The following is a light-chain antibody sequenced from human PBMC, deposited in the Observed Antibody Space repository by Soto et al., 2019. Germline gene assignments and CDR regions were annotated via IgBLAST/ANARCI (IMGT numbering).Light chain of an antibody. CDR2: AAS. CDR1: RTISSN. J-gene: IGKJ2*01. Sequence: DIQMSQSPSFLSASVGDRVTITCRASRTISSNVNWYQQKPGKAPKLLIYAASNLQSGVPSRFSGSGSGTDFTLTISSLQPEDVATYYCQQSYSSQNTFGRGTKLEIK. CDR3: QQSYSSQNT. V-gene: IGKV1-39*01.